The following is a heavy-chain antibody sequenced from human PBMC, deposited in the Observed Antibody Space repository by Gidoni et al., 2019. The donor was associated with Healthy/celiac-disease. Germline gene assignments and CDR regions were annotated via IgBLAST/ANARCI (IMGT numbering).Heavy chain of an antibody. CDR3: ARAHSSSTYYFDY. D-gene: IGHD6-13*01. Sequence: VQLPHWGAGLLNPSETLSLTCAVYGGSFSGYYWSWIRQPPGKGLEWIGEINHSGSTNYNPSLKSRVTISVDTSKNQFSLKLSSVTAADTAVYYCARAHSSSTYYFDYWGQGTLVTVSS. V-gene: IGHV4-34*01. CDR2: INHSGST. J-gene: IGHJ4*02. CDR1: GGSFSGYY.